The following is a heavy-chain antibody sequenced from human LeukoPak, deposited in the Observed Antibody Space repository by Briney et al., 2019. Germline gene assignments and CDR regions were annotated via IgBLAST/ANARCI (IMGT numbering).Heavy chain of an antibody. D-gene: IGHD7-27*01. CDR2: ISSSGSTI. V-gene: IGHV3-48*03. J-gene: IGHJ6*02. CDR1: GFTFSSYE. Sequence: GGSLRLSCAASGFTFSSYEMNWVRQAPGKGLEWVSYISSSGSTIYYADSVKGRFTISRDNAKNSLYLQMNSLRAEDTAVYYCARRLGYYYGMDVWGQGTTVTVSS. CDR3: ARRLGYYYGMDV.